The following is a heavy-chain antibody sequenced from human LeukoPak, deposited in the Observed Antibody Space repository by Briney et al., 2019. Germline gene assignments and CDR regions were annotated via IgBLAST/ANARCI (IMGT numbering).Heavy chain of an antibody. CDR3: AKDRLLFTNGVCYFFDY. V-gene: IGHV3-30*18. CDR2: ISYDGSNK. Sequence: GRSLRLSCAASGFTFSSYGMHWVRQAPGKGLEWVAVISYDGSNKYYADSVKGRFTISRDNSKNTLYLQMNSLRAEDTAVYYWAKDRLLFTNGVCYFFDYWAQETLVTVSS. CDR1: GFTFSSYG. D-gene: IGHD2-8*01. J-gene: IGHJ4*02.